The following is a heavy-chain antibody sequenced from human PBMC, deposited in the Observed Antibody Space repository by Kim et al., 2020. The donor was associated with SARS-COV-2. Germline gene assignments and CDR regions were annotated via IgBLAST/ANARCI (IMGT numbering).Heavy chain of an antibody. CDR2: INTDGTYA. CDR3: VRDPNQSNYIGY. Sequence: GGSLRLSCAASGFTFSSYWMHWVRQVPGKGLVWVSRINTDGTYANYTDSVKGRFTISRDNAKSTLYLQMNSLRVDDTAVYHCVRDPNQSNYIGYWVQGT. D-gene: IGHD2-8*01. V-gene: IGHV3-74*01. CDR1: GFTFSSYW. J-gene: IGHJ4*02.